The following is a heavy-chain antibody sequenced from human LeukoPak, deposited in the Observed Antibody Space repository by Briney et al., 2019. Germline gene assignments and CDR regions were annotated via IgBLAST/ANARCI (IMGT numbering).Heavy chain of an antibody. CDR3: AKSNSGWYVPPSD. CDR2: ISYDGINA. J-gene: IGHJ4*02. D-gene: IGHD6-19*01. V-gene: IGHV3-30*18. Sequence: GGSLRLSCAVSGFAFSDYGMHWVRQAPGKGLEWVAVISYDGINAYYADSVKGRFTISRDNSKNTLYLQMNSLRAEDTAVYYCAKSNSGWYVPPSDWGQGTLVTVSS. CDR1: GFAFSDYG.